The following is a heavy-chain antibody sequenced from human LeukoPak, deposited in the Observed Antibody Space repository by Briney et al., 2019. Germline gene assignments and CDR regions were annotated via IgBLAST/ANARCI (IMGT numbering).Heavy chain of an antibody. CDR2: INSDGSST. V-gene: IGHV3-74*01. CDR3: AGSSVYYYYAMDV. D-gene: IGHD6-6*01. J-gene: IGHJ6*02. CDR1: GFTFRSYW. Sequence: HPGGSLRLSCAASGFTFRSYWMHWVRQVPGRGLVWVSRINSDGSSTSSADSVKGRFTISRDNAKNTLYLQMNSLRAEDTAVYYCAGSSVYYYYAMDVWGQGTTVTVSS.